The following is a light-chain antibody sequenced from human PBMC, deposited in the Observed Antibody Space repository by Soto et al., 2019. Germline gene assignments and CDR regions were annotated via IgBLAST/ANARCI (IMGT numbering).Light chain of an antibody. CDR1: QSVTNY. V-gene: IGKV3-11*01. Sequence: EIVMTQSPATLSVSPGGRATLSCRASQSVTNYLTWYQQKPGQAPRLLIYEASNRATGIPARFSGSGSGTDFTLTISNLEPEDFAVYYCQQRTYWPWTFGQGTKVDIK. J-gene: IGKJ1*01. CDR2: EAS. CDR3: QQRTYWPWT.